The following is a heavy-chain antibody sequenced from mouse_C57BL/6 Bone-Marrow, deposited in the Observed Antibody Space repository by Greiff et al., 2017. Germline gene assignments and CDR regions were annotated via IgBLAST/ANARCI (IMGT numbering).Heavy chain of an antibody. Sequence: VHLVESGAELVKPGASVKISCKASGYAFSSYWMNWVKQRPGKGLEWIGQIYPGDGDTNYNGKFKGKATLTADKSSSTAYMQLSSLTSEDSAVYFCARPYYDYDVPLFAYWGQGTLVTVSA. V-gene: IGHV1-80*01. J-gene: IGHJ3*01. D-gene: IGHD2-4*01. CDR2: IYPGDGDT. CDR1: GYAFSSYW. CDR3: ARPYYDYDVPLFAY.